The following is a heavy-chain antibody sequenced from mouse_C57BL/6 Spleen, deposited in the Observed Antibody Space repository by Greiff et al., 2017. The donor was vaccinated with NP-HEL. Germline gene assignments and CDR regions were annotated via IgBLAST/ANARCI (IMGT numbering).Heavy chain of an antibody. CDR3: ARSTTTVVAHWYFDV. Sequence: VQLQHSGAELVKPGASVKLSCTASGFNIKDYYMHWVKQRTEQGLEWIGRIDPEDGETKYAPKFQGKATITADTSSNTAYLQLSSLTSEDTAVYYCARSTTTVVAHWYFDVWGTGTTVTVSS. D-gene: IGHD1-1*01. V-gene: IGHV14-2*01. CDR2: IDPEDGET. CDR1: GFNIKDYY. J-gene: IGHJ1*03.